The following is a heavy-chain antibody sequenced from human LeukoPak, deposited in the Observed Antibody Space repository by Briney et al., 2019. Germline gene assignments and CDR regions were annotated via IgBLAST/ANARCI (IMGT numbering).Heavy chain of an antibody. CDR1: GFIFDDYA. CDR2: ITWNSDDK. V-gene: IGHV3-9*01. D-gene: IGHD3-16*01. J-gene: IGHJ4*02. CDR3: AKGGPYYDYPSDS. Sequence: PGGSLRLSCAASGFIFDDYAMHWVRQVPGKGLEWVSAITWNSDDKVYADSVKGRFTISRDNAKNFLYLQMNSLRPEDTALYYCAKGGPYYDYPSDSWGQGTLVTVSS.